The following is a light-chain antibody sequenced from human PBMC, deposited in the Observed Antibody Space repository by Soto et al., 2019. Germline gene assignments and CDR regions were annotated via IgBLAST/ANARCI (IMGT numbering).Light chain of an antibody. V-gene: IGKV1-39*01. CDR2: GAS. Sequence: DIQMTQSTSSLSASVGDRVTITCRASQTITTYLSWFQQKPGKAPKLLVYGASSLQSGVPSRLSGSGSGTEFTLTISSLQSEDFATYYCQQSYTTPITFGQGTRLEI. CDR1: QTITTY. CDR3: QQSYTTPIT. J-gene: IGKJ5*01.